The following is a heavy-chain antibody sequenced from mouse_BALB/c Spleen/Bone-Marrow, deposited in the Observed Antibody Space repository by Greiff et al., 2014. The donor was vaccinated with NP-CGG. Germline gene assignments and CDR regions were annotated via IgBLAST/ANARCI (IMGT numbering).Heavy chain of an antibody. Sequence: VQLQQPGPELVKPGASVKISCKASGYTFTDYNMHWVKQSHGKSLEWIGYIYPYNGGTGYNQKFKTKATLTVDNSSSTAYMELRRLTSEDPAIYYLSKKDYDSFFDYWGQGTTLTVSS. J-gene: IGHJ2*01. CDR2: IYPYNGGT. D-gene: IGHD2-4*01. V-gene: IGHV1S29*02. CDR3: SKKDYDSFFDY. CDR1: GYTFTDYN.